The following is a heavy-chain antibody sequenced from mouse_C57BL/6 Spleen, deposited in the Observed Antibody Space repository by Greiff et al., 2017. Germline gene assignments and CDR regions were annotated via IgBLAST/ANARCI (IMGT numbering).Heavy chain of an antibody. Sequence: VQLQQPGAELVKPGASVKMSCKASGYTFTSYWITWVKQRPGQGLEWIGDIYPGSGSTNYNEKFKSKATLTVDTSSTTAYMQLSSLTSEDSAVYYCARSPPSYYAMDYWGQGTSVTVSS. CDR2: IYPGSGST. CDR1: GYTFTSYW. J-gene: IGHJ4*01. CDR3: ARSPPSYYAMDY. V-gene: IGHV1-55*01.